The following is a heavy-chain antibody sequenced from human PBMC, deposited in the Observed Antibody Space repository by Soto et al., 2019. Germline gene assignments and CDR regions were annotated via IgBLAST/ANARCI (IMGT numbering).Heavy chain of an antibody. D-gene: IGHD5-12*01. CDR1: RGSISNYF. V-gene: IGHV4-59*01. J-gene: IGHJ3*02. CDR3: ARVDGEWLRSFYAFDI. Sequence: SETLSLTCTVSRGSISNYFWTWIRQPPGRGLEWIGYISYSGTTNYNASLKSRVTISVDTSKNQFSLKLSSVTAADTAVYYCARVDGEWLRSFYAFDIWGQGTMVTVSS. CDR2: ISYSGTT.